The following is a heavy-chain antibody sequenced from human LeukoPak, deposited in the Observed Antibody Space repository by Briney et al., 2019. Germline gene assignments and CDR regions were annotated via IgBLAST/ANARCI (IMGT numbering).Heavy chain of an antibody. V-gene: IGHV4-39*01. CDR3: ARHYPESRVRGSYHDY. CDR1: GDSISSSTHY. Sequence: PSETLSLTCIVSGDSISSSTHYWGWIRQPPGRGLEWIGSMFYSGHTYYNPSLKSRVTMSIDTSKNQFPLNLSSVTAADTAVYYCARHYPESRVRGSYHDYWGQGTLVTVSP. D-gene: IGHD1-26*01. CDR2: MFYSGHT. J-gene: IGHJ4*02.